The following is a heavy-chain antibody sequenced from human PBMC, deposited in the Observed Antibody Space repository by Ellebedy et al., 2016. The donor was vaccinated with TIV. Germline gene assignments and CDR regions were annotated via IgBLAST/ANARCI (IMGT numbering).Heavy chain of an antibody. CDR2: ISAYNGNT. CDR3: ARVRPYCSSTSCYTGSSNWFDP. CDR1: SYTFTSYG. D-gene: IGHD2-2*02. V-gene: IGHV1-18*01. Sequence: ASVKVSXXASSYTFTSYGISWVRQAPGQGLEWMGWISAYNGNTNYAQKLQGRVTMTTDTSTSTAYMELRSLRSDDTAVYYCARVRPYCSSTSCYTGSSNWFDPWGQGTLVTVSS. J-gene: IGHJ5*02.